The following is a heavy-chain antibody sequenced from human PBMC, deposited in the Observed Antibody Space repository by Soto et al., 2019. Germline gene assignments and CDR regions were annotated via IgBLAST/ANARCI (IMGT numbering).Heavy chain of an antibody. Sequence: PGGSLRLSCAASGFTFSSYGMHWVRQAPGKGLEWVAVISYDGSNKYYADSVKGRFTISRDNSKNTLYLQMNSLRAEDTAVYYCANDGDIVVVPAATAFDYWGQGTLVTVSS. V-gene: IGHV3-30*18. CDR2: ISYDGSNK. CDR3: ANDGDIVVVPAATAFDY. D-gene: IGHD2-2*01. CDR1: GFTFSSYG. J-gene: IGHJ4*02.